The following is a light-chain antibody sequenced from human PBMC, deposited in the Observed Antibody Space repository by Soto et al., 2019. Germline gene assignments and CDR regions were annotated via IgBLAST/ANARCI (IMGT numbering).Light chain of an antibody. Sequence: EIVLTQSPATLSLSPGERATLSCSASQSVSSYLAWYQQKPGQSPRLLIYDASNRAPGIPARFSGSGSGTDFTLTISSLEREDFAVYYCLQRSDWPRTFGQGTKVEIK. CDR2: DAS. CDR1: QSVSSY. J-gene: IGKJ1*01. V-gene: IGKV3-11*01. CDR3: LQRSDWPRT.